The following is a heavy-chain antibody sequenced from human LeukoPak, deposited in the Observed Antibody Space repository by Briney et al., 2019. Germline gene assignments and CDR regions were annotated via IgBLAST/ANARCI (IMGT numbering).Heavy chain of an antibody. D-gene: IGHD2-15*01. CDR2: IIPIFGTA. V-gene: IGHV1-69*05. CDR1: GGTFSSYT. CDR3: AREGSDIVVVVAAPTMVWFDP. J-gene: IGHJ5*02. Sequence: SVKVSCKASGGTFSSYTISWVRQAPGQGLEWMGRIIPIFGTANYAQKFQGRVTITTDESTSTAYMELSSLRSEDTAVYYCAREGSDIVVVVAAPTMVWFDPWGQGTLVTVSS.